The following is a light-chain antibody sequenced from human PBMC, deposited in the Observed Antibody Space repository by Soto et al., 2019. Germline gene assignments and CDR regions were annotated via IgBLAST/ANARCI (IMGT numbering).Light chain of an antibody. CDR3: AIWDGSLNGWV. V-gene: IGLV1-36*01. J-gene: IGLJ3*02. Sequence: QSVLTQPPSVSAAPRQRVTISCSGSSSNIGNNAVYWYQQLPGKAPKLLIYYDDLLPSGVSDRFSGSKSGTSASLAISGLQSEDEADYYCAIWDGSLNGWVFGGGTKLTVL. CDR2: YDD. CDR1: SSNIGNNA.